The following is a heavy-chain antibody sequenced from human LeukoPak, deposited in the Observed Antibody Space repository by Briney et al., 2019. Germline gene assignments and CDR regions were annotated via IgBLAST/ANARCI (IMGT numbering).Heavy chain of an antibody. CDR2: IRSKAYGGTT. V-gene: IGHV3-49*03. D-gene: IGHD3-22*01. J-gene: IGHJ6*03. Sequence: QPGRSLRLSCTASGFTFGGYAMSWFRQAPGKGLEWVGFIRSKAYGGTTEYAASAKGRFTISRDDSKIIAYLQMNSLKTEDTAVYYCTRDDNYYYYMDVWGKGTTVTVSS. CDR1: GFTFGGYA. CDR3: TRDDNYYYYMDV.